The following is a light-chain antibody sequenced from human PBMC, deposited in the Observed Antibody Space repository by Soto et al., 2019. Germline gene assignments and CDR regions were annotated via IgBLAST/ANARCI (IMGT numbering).Light chain of an antibody. CDR2: EVS. Sequence: QSALTQPASVSGSPGQSITISCTGISSDVGGYNYVSWYQQHPGKAPKLMIYEVSNRPSGVSNRFSGSKSGNTASLTISGLQAEDEADYYCSSYTSINTWVFGGGTKVTVL. V-gene: IGLV2-14*01. CDR1: SSDVGGYNY. CDR3: SSYTSINTWV. J-gene: IGLJ3*02.